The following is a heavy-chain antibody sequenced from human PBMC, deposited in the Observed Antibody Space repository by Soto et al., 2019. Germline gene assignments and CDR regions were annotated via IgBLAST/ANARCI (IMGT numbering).Heavy chain of an antibody. Sequence: PGESLKISCKVSGYSFTSYWIGWVRQMPGKGLEWMGIIYPSDSDTAYSPSFQGQVTISADKSISTAYLQWGSLKASDTAIYYCTYHSWCRRSSSYCYYAMDVWGQGTMVTVSS. CDR3: TYHSWCRRSSSYCYYAMDV. CDR1: GYSFTSYW. D-gene: IGHD6-6*01. J-gene: IGHJ6*02. CDR2: IYPSDSDT. V-gene: IGHV5-51*01.